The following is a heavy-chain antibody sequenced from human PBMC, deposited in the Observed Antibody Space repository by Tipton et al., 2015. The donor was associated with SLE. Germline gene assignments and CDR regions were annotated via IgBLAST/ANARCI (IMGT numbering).Heavy chain of an antibody. CDR2: IYYSGST. Sequence: TLSLTCTVSGGSISSYYWSWIRQPPGKGLEWIGYIYYSGSTSYNPSLKSRVTISVDTSKNQFSLKLSSVTAADTAVYYCARAPIAAPTGYYYGMDVWGQGTTVTVSS. CDR1: GGSISSYY. J-gene: IGHJ6*02. V-gene: IGHV4-59*01. CDR3: ARAPIAAPTGYYYGMDV. D-gene: IGHD6-13*01.